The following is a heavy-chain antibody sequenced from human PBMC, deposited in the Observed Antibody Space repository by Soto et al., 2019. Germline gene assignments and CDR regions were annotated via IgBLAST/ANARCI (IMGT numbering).Heavy chain of an antibody. CDR3: ARDRVGSGSYYIAYYFDY. J-gene: IGHJ4*02. V-gene: IGHV1-69*01. D-gene: IGHD3-10*01. CDR1: GGTFSSYA. CDR2: IIPIFGTA. Sequence: QVQLVQSGAEVKKPGSSVKVSCKASGGTFSSYAISWVRQAPGQGLEWMGGIIPIFGTANYAQKFQGRVTITADECTSTADMELSSLRSEDTAVYYCARDRVGSGSYYIAYYFDYWGQGTLVTVSS.